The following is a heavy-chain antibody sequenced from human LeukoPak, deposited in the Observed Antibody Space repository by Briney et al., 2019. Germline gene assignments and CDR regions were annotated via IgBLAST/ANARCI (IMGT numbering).Heavy chain of an antibody. D-gene: IGHD6-13*01. J-gene: IGHJ6*02. CDR1: VIIISSDV. Sequence: GFLRLSCASAVIIISSDVKRGRRPAPGKGPGGVALISYDGSKKYYADSVMGRFTISRDNSKNTLYLQMNSLRAEDTAVYYCAREGYSSSWYLKGSMDVWGQGTTVTVSS. V-gene: IGHV3-30*03. CDR3: AREGYSSSWYLKGSMDV. CDR2: ISYDGSKK.